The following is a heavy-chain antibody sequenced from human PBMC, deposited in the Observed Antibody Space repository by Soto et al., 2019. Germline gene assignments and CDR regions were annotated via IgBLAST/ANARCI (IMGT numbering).Heavy chain of an antibody. CDR1: GFTFNTYW. CDR2: IKEDETEK. J-gene: IGHJ4*02. V-gene: IGHV3-7*04. CDR3: VRARVDY. Sequence: GGPLRLSCVVSGFTFNTYWMTWIRQAPGKGLEWVATIKEDETEKYYGDSVKGRFTISRDNAKNSLFLQMNNLRVDDTAVYYCVRARVDYWGQGILVNVSS.